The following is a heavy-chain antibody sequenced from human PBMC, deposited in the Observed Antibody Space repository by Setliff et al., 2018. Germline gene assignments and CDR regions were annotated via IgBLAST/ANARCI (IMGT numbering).Heavy chain of an antibody. V-gene: IGHV1-8*02. Sequence: ASVKVSCKASGYTFINYEINWVRQATGQGLEWMGGMNPNNGNTGYAQKLQGRVTMTTDTFTNTGYMELRSLRSDDTAFYYCARADYSSSLHYFDCWGQGTLVTV. J-gene: IGHJ4*02. CDR2: MNPNNGNT. CDR3: ARADYSSSLHYFDC. CDR1: GYTFINYE. D-gene: IGHD6-13*01.